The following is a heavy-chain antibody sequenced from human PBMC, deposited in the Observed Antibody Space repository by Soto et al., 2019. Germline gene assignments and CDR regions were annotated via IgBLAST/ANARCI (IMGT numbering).Heavy chain of an antibody. J-gene: IGHJ4*02. D-gene: IGHD3-9*01. V-gene: IGHV3-30-3*01. CDR2: ISYDGSNK. Sequence: GGSLRLSCAASGFTFSSYAMHWVRQAPGKGLEWVAVISYDGSNKYYADSVKGRFTISRDNSKNTLYLQMNSLRAEDTAVYYCARGSPYYDILTGYAFDYWGQGTLVTVSS. CDR3: ARGSPYYDILTGYAFDY. CDR1: GFTFSSYA.